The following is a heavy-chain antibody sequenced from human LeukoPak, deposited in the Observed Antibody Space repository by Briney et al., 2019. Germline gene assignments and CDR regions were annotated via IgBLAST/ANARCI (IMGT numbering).Heavy chain of an antibody. D-gene: IGHD5-24*01. Sequence: SETLSLTCTVSGGSISSYYWSWIRQPPGKGLEWIGYIYTSGSTNYNPSLKSRVTISVDTSKNQFSLKLSSVTAADTAVYYCARGSRDGYNEYYFDYWGQGTLVTVSP. J-gene: IGHJ4*02. CDR3: ARGSRDGYNEYYFDY. CDR1: GGSISSYY. CDR2: IYTSGST. V-gene: IGHV4-4*09.